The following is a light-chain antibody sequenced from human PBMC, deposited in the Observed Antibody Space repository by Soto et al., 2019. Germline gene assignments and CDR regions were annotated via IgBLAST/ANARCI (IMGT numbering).Light chain of an antibody. Sequence: EFVLTQSPGTLSLSPWERAALSCMASQTVRNNYLAWYQQKPGQAPRLLIYDASSRATGIPDRFSGGGSGTDFTLTISRLEPEDFAVYYCQQFSSYPLTFGGGTKV. J-gene: IGKJ4*01. CDR1: QTVRNNY. V-gene: IGKV3-20*01. CDR2: DAS. CDR3: QQFSSYPLT.